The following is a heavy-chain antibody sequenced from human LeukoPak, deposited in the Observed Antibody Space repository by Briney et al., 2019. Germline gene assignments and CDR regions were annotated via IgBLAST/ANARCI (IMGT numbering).Heavy chain of an antibody. Sequence: SETLSFTCTVSGGSISSYYWSWIRQPAGKGLEWIGRIYTSGSTNYNPSLKSRVTMSVDTSKNQFSLKLSSVTAADTAVYYCARAPIQLERGAFDIWGQGTMVTVSS. D-gene: IGHD1-1*01. CDR1: GGSISSYY. CDR2: IYTSGST. J-gene: IGHJ3*02. V-gene: IGHV4-4*07. CDR3: ARAPIQLERGAFDI.